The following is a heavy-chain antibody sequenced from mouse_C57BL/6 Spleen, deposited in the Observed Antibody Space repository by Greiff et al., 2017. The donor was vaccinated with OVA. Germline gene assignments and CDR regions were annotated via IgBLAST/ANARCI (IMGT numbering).Heavy chain of an antibody. J-gene: IGHJ4*01. D-gene: IGHD1-1*01. CDR1: GYTFTDYY. V-gene: IGHV1-26*01. Sequence: VQLKQSGPELVKPGASVKISCKASGYTFTDYYMNWVKQSHGKSLEWIGDINPNNGGTSYNQKFKGKATLTVDKSSSTAYMELRSLTSEDSAVYYCARGSYYGSSPYAMDYWGQGTSVTVSS. CDR3: ARGSYYGSSPYAMDY. CDR2: INPNNGGT.